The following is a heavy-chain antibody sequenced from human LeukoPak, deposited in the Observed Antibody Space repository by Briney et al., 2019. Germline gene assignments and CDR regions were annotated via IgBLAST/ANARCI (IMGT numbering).Heavy chain of an antibody. V-gene: IGHV3-11*06. J-gene: IGHJ4*02. CDR3: ARDGIVGSPLFKFDY. Sequence: AGGSLRLSCATSGFTFSNYYMTWVRQAPGKGLEWVSYIRSDSSYINYAESVKGRFTISRDNSKNTLYLQMNSLRAEDTAVYYCARDGIVGSPLFKFDYWGQGTLVTVSS. CDR2: IRSDSSYI. D-gene: IGHD1-26*01. CDR1: GFTFSNYY.